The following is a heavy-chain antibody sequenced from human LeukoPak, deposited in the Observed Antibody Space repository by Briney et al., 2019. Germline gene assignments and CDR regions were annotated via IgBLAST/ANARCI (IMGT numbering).Heavy chain of an antibody. CDR3: ARDGVLYYYGMDV. CDR2: IKQDGSEK. V-gene: IGHV3-7*01. J-gene: IGHJ6*02. CDR1: GFTFSSYW. Sequence: PEGSLRLSCAASGFTFSSYWMSWVRQAPGKGLEWVANIKQDGSEKYYVDSVKGRFTISRDNAKDSLYLQMNSLRAEDTAVYYCARDGVLYYYGMDVWGQGTTVTVSS. D-gene: IGHD3-3*01.